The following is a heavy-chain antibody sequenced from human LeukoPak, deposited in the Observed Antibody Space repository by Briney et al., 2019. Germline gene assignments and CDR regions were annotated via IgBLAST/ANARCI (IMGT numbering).Heavy chain of an antibody. CDR3: ASYSSSSIFLDV. J-gene: IGHJ6*02. D-gene: IGHD6-6*01. Sequence: SQTLSLTCAVSGGSISSGGYSWSWIRQPPGKGLEWIGYIYHSGSTYYNPSLKSRVTISVDRSKNQFSLKLSSVTAADTAVYYCASYSSSSIFLDVWGQGTTVSVS. CDR1: GGSISSGGYS. V-gene: IGHV4-30-2*01. CDR2: IYHSGST.